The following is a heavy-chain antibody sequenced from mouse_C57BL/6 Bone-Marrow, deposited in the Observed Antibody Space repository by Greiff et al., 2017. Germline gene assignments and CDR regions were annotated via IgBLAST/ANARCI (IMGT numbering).Heavy chain of an antibody. CDR1: GYSITSGYY. D-gene: IGHD2-4*01. J-gene: IGHJ4*01. V-gene: IGHV3-6*01. CDR3: ARDPPYDYDEGGYAMDY. CDR2: ISYDGSN. Sequence: ESGPGLVKPSQSLSLTCSVTGYSITSGYYWNWIRQFPGNKLEWMGYISYDGSNNYNPSLKNRISITRDTSTNQFFLKLNSVTTEDTATYYCARDPPYDYDEGGYAMDYWGQGTSVTVSS.